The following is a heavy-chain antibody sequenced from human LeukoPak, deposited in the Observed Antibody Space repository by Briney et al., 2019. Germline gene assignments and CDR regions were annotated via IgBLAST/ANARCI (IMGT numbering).Heavy chain of an antibody. J-gene: IGHJ5*02. CDR3: ARDNDSWYWFDP. CDR1: GYTFSGYY. Sequence: ASVKVSCKASGYTFSGYYMHWVRQAPGQGLEWMGWINPNSGGTNYAQKFQGRVTMTRDTSISTAYMELSRLRSDDTAVYYCARDNDSWYWFDPWGQGTLVTVSS. V-gene: IGHV1-2*02. D-gene: IGHD6-13*01. CDR2: INPNSGGT.